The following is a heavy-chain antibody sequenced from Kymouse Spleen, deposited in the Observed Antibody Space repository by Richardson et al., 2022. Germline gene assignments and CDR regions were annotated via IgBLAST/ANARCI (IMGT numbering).Heavy chain of an antibody. CDR2: IKSKTDGGTT. D-gene: IGHD6-13*01. V-gene: IGHV3-15*01. Sequence: EVQLVESGGGLVKPGGSLRLSCAASGFTFSNAWMSWVRQAPGKGLEWVGRIKSKTDGGTTDYAAPVKGRFTISRDDSKNTLYLQMNSLKTEDTAVYYCTTDQGVGIAAAGTAYYYGMDVWGQGTTVTVSS. CDR3: TTDQGVGIAAAGTAYYYGMDV. CDR1: GFTFSNAW. J-gene: IGHJ6*02.